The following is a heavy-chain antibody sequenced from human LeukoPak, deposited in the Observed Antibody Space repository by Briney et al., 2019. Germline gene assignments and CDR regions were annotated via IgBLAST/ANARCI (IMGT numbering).Heavy chain of an antibody. V-gene: IGHV4-4*07. CDR1: GGSISNYY. CDR3: ARANYFDSSGYDYYYYGMDV. D-gene: IGHD3-22*01. CDR2: IYASGST. Sequence: SETLSLTCSVSGGSISNYYWSWIRQPAGKGLEWIGRIYASGSTNYNPSLKSRVIMSVDMSKNQFSLKLSSVTAADTAVYYCARANYFDSSGYDYYYYGMDVWGQGTTVTVS. J-gene: IGHJ6*02.